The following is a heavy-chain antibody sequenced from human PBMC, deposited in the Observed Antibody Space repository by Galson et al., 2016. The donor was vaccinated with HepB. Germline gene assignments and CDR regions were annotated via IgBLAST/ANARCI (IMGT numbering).Heavy chain of an antibody. CDR1: VYSFSGYF. V-gene: IGHV1-2*04. CDR3: ARGSRRDYDFWRGDHFGLDV. D-gene: IGHD3/OR15-3a*01. J-gene: IGHJ6*02. CDR2: INPSSGVT. Sequence: SVKVSCKASVYSFSGYFIHWVRQAPGQGLEWMGWINPSSGVTKFAQKFQGWASLTRDTSISATSLELTKLTFDDTAFYYCARGSRRDYDFWRGDHFGLDVWSQGTTVTVSS.